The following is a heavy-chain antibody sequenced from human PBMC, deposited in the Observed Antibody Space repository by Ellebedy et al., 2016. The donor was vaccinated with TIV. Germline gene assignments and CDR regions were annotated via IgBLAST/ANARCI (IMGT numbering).Heavy chain of an antibody. Sequence: AASVKVSCKASGYTFTSYGISWVRQAPGQGLEWMGWLSAYNGNTNYAQKLQGRVTMTTDTSTSTAYMELRSLRSDDTAVYYCARVWIQLWLQDYWGQGTLVTVSS. J-gene: IGHJ4*02. CDR2: LSAYNGNT. CDR1: GYTFTSYG. D-gene: IGHD5-18*01. CDR3: ARVWIQLWLQDY. V-gene: IGHV1-18*01.